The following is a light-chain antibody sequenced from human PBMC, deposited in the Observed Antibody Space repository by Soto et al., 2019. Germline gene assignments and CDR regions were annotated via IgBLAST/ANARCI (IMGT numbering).Light chain of an antibody. CDR1: SSDVGGYNH. CDR3: CSFAGSYTFV. J-gene: IGLJ1*01. CDR2: DVS. V-gene: IGLV2-11*01. Sequence: QSALAQPRSVSGSPGQSVTISCSGTSSDVGGYNHVSWYQHHPGKAPKFMLYDVSKRPSGVPDRFSGSKSGNTASLTISELQAEDEADYYCCSFAGSYTFVFGTGTKVTVL.